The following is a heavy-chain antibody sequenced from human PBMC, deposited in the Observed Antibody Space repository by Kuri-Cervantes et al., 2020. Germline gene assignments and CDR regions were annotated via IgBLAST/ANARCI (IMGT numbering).Heavy chain of an antibody. CDR1: GGTFSSYA. D-gene: IGHD6-13*01. V-gene: IGHV1-69*13. CDR3: ARGYSSSWYGSRRALEYYYYGMDV. Sequence: SVKVSCKASGGTFSSYAISWVRQAPGQGLEWMGGIIPIFGTANYAQKFQGRVTITAGESTSTAYMELSSLRSEDTAVYYCARGYSSSWYGSRRALEYYYYGMDVWGQGTTVTVSS. J-gene: IGHJ6*02. CDR2: IIPIFGTA.